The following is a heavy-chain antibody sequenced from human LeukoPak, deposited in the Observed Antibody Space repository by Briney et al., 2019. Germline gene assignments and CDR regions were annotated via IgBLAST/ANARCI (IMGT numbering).Heavy chain of an antibody. D-gene: IGHD4-17*01. V-gene: IGHV3-23*01. CDR2: ISGDGGST. J-gene: IGHJ3*02. Sequence: GGSLRLSCAASGFTFSSYAMSWVRQAPGRGLEWVSIISGDGGSTYYADSVKGRFTISRDNSRNTLYLQMNSLRAEDTAVYHCAKWRAPTNDYGHGLHIWGQGTMVTVSS. CDR3: AKWRAPTNDYGHGLHI. CDR1: GFTFSSYA.